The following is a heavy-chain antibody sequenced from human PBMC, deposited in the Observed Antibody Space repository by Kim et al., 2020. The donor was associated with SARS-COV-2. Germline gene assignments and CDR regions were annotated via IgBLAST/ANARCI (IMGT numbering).Heavy chain of an antibody. D-gene: IGHD3-9*01. CDR3: ARAYGLRYFDWSDY. J-gene: IGHJ4*02. Sequence: GGSLRLSCAASGFTFSSYSMNWVRQAPGKGLEWVSSISSSSSYIYYADSVKGRFTISRDNAKNSLYLQMNSLRAEDTAVYYCARAYGLRYFDWSDYWGQGTLVTVSS. CDR1: GFTFSSYS. V-gene: IGHV3-21*01. CDR2: ISSSSSYI.